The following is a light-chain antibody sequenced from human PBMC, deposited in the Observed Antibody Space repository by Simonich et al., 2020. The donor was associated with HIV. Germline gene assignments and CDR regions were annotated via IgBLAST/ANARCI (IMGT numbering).Light chain of an antibody. V-gene: IGKV4-1*01. CDR2: WAS. CDR3: QQYYSTPWT. Sequence: DIVMTQSPNSLPVSLGERATINCKSSQSVLYSSSNKNSLSWYQQKPGQPPKLLIYWASTRESGVPDRFSGSGSGTDFTLTISSLQAEDVAVYYCQQYYSTPWTFGQGTKVEIK. CDR1: QSVLYSSSNKNS. J-gene: IGKJ1*01.